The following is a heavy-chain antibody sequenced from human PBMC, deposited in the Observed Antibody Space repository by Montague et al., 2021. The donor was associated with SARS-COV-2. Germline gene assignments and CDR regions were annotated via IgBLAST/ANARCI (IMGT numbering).Heavy chain of an antibody. V-gene: IGHV3-23*03. D-gene: IGHD2-15*01. CDR3: AKILGDSYSFSYSGIDF. CDR2: ICSGGNNT. Sequence: SLRLSCAASGFTFNKYVMSWVRQAPGKGLEWVSLICSGGNNTYYADFVKGRFTISRDNSKNTLYLQMNSLRADDTAVYYCAKILGDSYSFSYSGIDFWGQGSLVTVSS. CDR1: GFTFNKYV. J-gene: IGHJ4*02.